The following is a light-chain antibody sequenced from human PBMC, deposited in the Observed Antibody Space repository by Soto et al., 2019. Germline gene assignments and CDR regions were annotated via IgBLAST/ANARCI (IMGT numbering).Light chain of an antibody. J-gene: IGLJ1*01. V-gene: IGLV1-44*01. Sequence: QSVLTQPPSASGTPGQRVTISCSGSSSNIGSNTVNWYQQLPGTAPKLLIYSNNQRPSGVPDRFSGSKSGTSASLAISGLQSEYEADYYCAAWHDSLNGYVFGTGTKLTVL. CDR1: SSNIGSNT. CDR3: AAWHDSLNGYV. CDR2: SNN.